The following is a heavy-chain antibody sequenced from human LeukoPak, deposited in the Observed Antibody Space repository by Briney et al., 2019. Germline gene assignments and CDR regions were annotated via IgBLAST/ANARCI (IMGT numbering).Heavy chain of an antibody. J-gene: IGHJ5*02. D-gene: IGHD3-10*01. CDR3: ATARFASGSNWFDP. Sequence: SQTPSLTSAISGDSVSSNSAAWNWTRQSPSRGLEWLGRTYYRSKWYNDYAVSVKSRITINPDTSKNQFSLQLNSVTPEDTAVYYCATARFASGSNWFDPWGQGTLVTVSS. CDR2: TYYRSKWYN. CDR1: GDSVSSNSAA. V-gene: IGHV6-1*01.